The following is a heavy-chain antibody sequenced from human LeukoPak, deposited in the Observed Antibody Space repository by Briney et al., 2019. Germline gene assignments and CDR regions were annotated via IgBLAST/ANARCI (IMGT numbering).Heavy chain of an antibody. CDR1: GGSISSSSYY. CDR3: ARSLYYYGSDSFDI. D-gene: IGHD3-10*01. V-gene: IGHV4-39*07. J-gene: IGHJ3*02. CDR2: IYYSGST. Sequence: SETLSLTCTVSGGSISSSSYYWGWIRQPPGKGLEWIGSIYYSGSTNYNPSLKSRVTISVDTSKSQFSLKLSSVTAADTAVYYCARSLYYYGSDSFDIWGQGTMVTVSS.